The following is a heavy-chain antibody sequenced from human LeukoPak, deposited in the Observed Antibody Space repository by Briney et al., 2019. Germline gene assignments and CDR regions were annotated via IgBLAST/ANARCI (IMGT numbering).Heavy chain of an antibody. CDR1: GFTFSSYA. D-gene: IGHD4-11*01. J-gene: IGHJ2*01. Sequence: GGSLRLSCAASGFTFSSYAMSWVRQAPGKGLEWVSAISGSGGSTYYADSVKGRFTISRDNSKNTLYLQMNSLRAEDTAVYYCAKMILGRYSNYGYFDLWGRGTLVTVSS. V-gene: IGHV3-23*01. CDR3: AKMILGRYSNYGYFDL. CDR2: ISGSGGST.